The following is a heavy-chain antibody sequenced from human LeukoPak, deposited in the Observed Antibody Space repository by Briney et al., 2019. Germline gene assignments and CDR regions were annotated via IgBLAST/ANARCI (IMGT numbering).Heavy chain of an antibody. D-gene: IGHD1-14*01. CDR2: ISSSGSTI. Sequence: GGSLRLSCVASGFTFSSYSMNWVRQAPGKGLEWVSYISSSGSTIYYADSVKGRFTISRDNAKNSLYLQMNSLRAEDTAVYYCARNLPHYYYGMDVWGQGTTVTVSS. CDR1: GFTFSSYS. J-gene: IGHJ6*02. CDR3: ARNLPHYYYGMDV. V-gene: IGHV3-48*04.